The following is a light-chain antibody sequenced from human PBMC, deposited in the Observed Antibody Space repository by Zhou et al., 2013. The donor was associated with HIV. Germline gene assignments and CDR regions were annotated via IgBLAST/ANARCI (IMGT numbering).Light chain of an antibody. J-gene: IGKJ1*01. CDR3: QQYASSPRT. CDR1: QSLNGD. V-gene: IGKV3-20*01. Sequence: EVVMTQSPATLSVLPGERATLSCRAGQSLNGDLAWYQQKPGQAPRLLIYRTSTRATGIPARFSGSGSGTDFTLTISRLEPEDFAVYSCQQYASSPRTFGQGTKVGNQ. CDR2: RTS.